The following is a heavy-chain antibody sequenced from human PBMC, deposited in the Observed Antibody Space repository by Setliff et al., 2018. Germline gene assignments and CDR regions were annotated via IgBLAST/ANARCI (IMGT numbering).Heavy chain of an antibody. Sequence: PSETLSLTCTVSGDSISSSRYYWAWIRQPPGKGLEWIGNIYYRGTTYSNASLASRLTISVDTAKNQFSLKLTSVTAADTAVYYCARTGTYRYFDYWGQGTRVTVSS. D-gene: IGHD1-1*01. CDR3: ARTGTYRYFDY. CDR2: IYYRGTT. V-gene: IGHV4-39*01. J-gene: IGHJ4*02. CDR1: GDSISSSRYY.